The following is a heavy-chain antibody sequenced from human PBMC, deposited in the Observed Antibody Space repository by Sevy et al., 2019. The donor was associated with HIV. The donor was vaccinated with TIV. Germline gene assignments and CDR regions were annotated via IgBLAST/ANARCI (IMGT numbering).Heavy chain of an antibody. Sequence: GGSLRLSCAASGFTFDDYAMHWVRQAPGKGLEWVSGISWNSGSIGYADSVKGRFTISRDNAKNSLYLQMNSLRAEDTALYYCAKRLYYYDSSDGFDYWGQGTLVTVSS. CDR1: GFTFDDYA. J-gene: IGHJ4*02. CDR2: ISWNSGSI. V-gene: IGHV3-9*01. CDR3: AKRLYYYDSSDGFDY. D-gene: IGHD3-22*01.